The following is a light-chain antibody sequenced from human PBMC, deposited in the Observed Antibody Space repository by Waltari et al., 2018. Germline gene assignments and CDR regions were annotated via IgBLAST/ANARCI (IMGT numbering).Light chain of an antibody. CDR3: SSYAGDNILI. Sequence: QSALTQPPSASGSPGQSVSISCTATSSDVAFYDFVSWYKQDPGKAPKLIIYDVNKRPSGVPGRFSGSKSGNTASLIVSGLQADDEAYYYCSSYAGDNILIFGGGTKLTV. V-gene: IGLV2-8*01. J-gene: IGLJ2*01. CDR1: SSDVAFYDF. CDR2: DVN.